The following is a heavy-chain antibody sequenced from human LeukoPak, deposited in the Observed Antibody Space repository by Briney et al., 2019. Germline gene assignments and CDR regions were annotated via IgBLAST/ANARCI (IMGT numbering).Heavy chain of an antibody. CDR2: INHSGST. CDR3: ARRSSRYYGSRSYRKYYFDY. CDR1: RGSFFGYY. J-gene: IGHJ4*02. V-gene: IGHV4-34*01. Sequence: SETLSLTCAVYRGSFFGYYWSWIRQPPGKGLEWIGEINHSGSTNYNPSLKSRVTISVDTSKNQFSLKLSSVTAADTAVYYCARRSSRYYGSRSYRKYYFDYWGQGTLVTVSS. D-gene: IGHD3-10*01.